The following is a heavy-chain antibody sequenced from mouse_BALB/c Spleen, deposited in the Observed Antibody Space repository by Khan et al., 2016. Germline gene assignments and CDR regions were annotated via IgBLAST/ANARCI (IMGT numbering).Heavy chain of an antibody. CDR3: ARYDGNYYAMGY. D-gene: IGHD2-3*01. J-gene: IGHJ4*01. Sequence: QVQLQQSGAELVRPGTSVKVSCKASGYAFTNYLIEWVKQRPGQGLEWIGVINPGSGGTNYNEKFKGKATLTADKSSSTAYMQLSSLTSDDSAVYFGARYDGNYYAMGYWGEGTAVTGSS. V-gene: IGHV1-54*01. CDR2: INPGSGGT. CDR1: GYAFTNYL.